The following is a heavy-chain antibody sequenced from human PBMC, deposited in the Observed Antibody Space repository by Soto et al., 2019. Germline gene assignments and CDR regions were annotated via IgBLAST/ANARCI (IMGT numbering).Heavy chain of an antibody. CDR2: ISAYNGNT. CDR1: GYTFTSYG. D-gene: IGHD2-2*02. V-gene: IGHV1-18*01. Sequence: ASVKVSCKASGYTFTSYGISWVRQAPGQGLEWMGWISAYNGNTNYAQKLQGRVTMTTDTSPSTAYMELRSLRSDDTAVYYCARYFVVVPAAIEVYYYYYMDVWGKGTTVTVSS. CDR3: ARYFVVVPAAIEVYYYYYMDV. J-gene: IGHJ6*03.